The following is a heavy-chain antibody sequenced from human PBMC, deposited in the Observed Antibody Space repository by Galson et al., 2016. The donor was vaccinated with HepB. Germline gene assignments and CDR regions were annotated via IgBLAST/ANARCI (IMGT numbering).Heavy chain of an antibody. CDR1: GFSLGNYW. CDR3: TREFDL. V-gene: IGHV3-7*04. Sequence: SLRLSCAASGFSLGNYWMNWARQAPGKGLEWLANIKKDGSEINYVDSVKGRFTISRDNAKNSLFQQMNTLRVEDTAVYYCTREFDLWGRGTQVTVSS. J-gene: IGHJ2*01. CDR2: IKKDGSEI.